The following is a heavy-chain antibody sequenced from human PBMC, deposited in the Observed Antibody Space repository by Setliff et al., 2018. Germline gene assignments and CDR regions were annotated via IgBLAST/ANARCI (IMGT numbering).Heavy chain of an antibody. Sequence: ASVKVSCKASGYTFTSYGINWVRQAPGQRLEWVGWISGYNGDTNYAQRFQGRVTLTTDRSTSTAYMELRSLKSDDTAVYYCARCLPFLSGYDRGAFDSWGQGTLVTVSS. V-gene: IGHV1-18*01. CDR2: ISGYNGDT. D-gene: IGHD5-12*01. CDR3: ARCLPFLSGYDRGAFDS. J-gene: IGHJ4*02. CDR1: GYTFTSYG.